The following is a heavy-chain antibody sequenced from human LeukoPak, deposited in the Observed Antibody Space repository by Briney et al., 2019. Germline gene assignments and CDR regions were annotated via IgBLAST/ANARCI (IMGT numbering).Heavy chain of an antibody. Sequence: SETLSLTCTVSGGSISYYYWNWIRQPPGKGLEWIGYIYYTGNTNYNPSLKSRVTISVDNSRNQFSLGLSSVSAADTAVYYCARGIPGYFGTSGYYYEYWGQGTLVTVSS. D-gene: IGHD3-22*01. J-gene: IGHJ4*02. CDR1: GGSISYYY. V-gene: IGHV4-59*12. CDR2: IYYTGNT. CDR3: ARGIPGYFGTSGYYYEY.